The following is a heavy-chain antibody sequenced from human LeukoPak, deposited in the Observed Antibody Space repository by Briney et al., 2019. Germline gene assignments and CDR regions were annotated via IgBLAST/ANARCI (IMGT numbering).Heavy chain of an antibody. CDR1: GGSISSYY. D-gene: IGHD6-19*01. J-gene: IGHJ4*02. CDR3: ARSYSSGWLQFDY. CDR2: IYYSGST. Sequence: SETLSLTCTVSGGSISSYYWSWIRQPPGKGLEWIGYIYYSGSTNHNPSLKSRVTISVDTSKNQFSLKLSSVTAAGTAVYYCARSYSSGWLQFDYWGQGTLVTVSS. V-gene: IGHV4-59*08.